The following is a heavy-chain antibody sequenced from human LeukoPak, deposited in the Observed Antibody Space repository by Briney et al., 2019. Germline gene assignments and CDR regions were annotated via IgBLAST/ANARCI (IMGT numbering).Heavy chain of an antibody. V-gene: IGHV3-23*01. CDR2: ISGRGDNT. Sequence: GGSLRLSCAASGFTFSNYGMHWVRQAPGKGLEWVSAISGRGDNTYYTDSVKGRFTISRGNSKNTLYLQMNSLRAEDTAVYYCAKGDCSSTSCQRSEYFDYWGQGTLVTVSS. CDR3: AKGDCSSTSCQRSEYFDY. J-gene: IGHJ4*02. CDR1: GFTFSNYG. D-gene: IGHD2-2*01.